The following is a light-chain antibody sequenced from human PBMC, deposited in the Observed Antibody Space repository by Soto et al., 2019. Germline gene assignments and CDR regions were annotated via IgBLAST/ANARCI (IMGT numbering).Light chain of an antibody. J-gene: IGKJ5*01. V-gene: IGKV1-5*01. CDR2: DAS. Sequence: HITHSPSSVPAPVGDRVTITQRASQGISSWLAWYQQKPGKAPNLLIYDASTWERGVPSRFSGTGAGTEFTLTIDRLQPDDFAPYYCQQYHTSSLTFGQGTRLGIK. CDR3: QQYHTSSLT. CDR1: QGISSW.